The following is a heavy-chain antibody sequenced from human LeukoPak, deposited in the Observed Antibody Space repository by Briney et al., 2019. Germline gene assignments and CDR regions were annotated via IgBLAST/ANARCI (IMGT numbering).Heavy chain of an antibody. CDR1: GFTVSSND. J-gene: IGHJ4*02. Sequence: PGGSLRLSCAASGFTVSSNDMTWVRQTPGKGLEGVAIIYSGGDTYYADSVKGRLTISRDNSKNTLYLQMNSLRAEDAAVFYCARGRPGDGYFGYWGQGTLVTVSS. CDR2: IYSGGDT. D-gene: IGHD3-10*01. CDR3: ARGRPGDGYFGY. V-gene: IGHV3-66*01.